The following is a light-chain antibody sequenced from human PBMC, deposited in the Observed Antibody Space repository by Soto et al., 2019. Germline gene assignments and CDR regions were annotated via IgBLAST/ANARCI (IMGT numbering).Light chain of an antibody. CDR3: QQLNDYPHT. J-gene: IGKJ2*01. V-gene: IGKV3-11*01. CDR2: DTS. CDR1: QSVSTY. Sequence: EIVLTQSPGTLSLSPGETATLSCRASQSVSTYLAWYQQRPGQPPRLLIYDTSNRPTGIPDRFSGSGSGTDFTLTISSLEPEDFATYYCQQLNDYPHTFGQGTKLEIK.